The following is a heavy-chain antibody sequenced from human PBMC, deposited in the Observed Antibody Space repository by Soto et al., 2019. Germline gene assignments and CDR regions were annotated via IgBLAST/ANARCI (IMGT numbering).Heavy chain of an antibody. V-gene: IGHV3-23*01. D-gene: IGHD6-13*01. CDR2: ISGSGGST. CDR3: AKRQYSSSWELGY. Sequence: EVQPLESGGGLVQPGGSLRLSCAASGFTFSSYAMSWVRQAPGKGLEWVSAISGSGGSTYYADSVKGRFTISRDNSKNTLYLQMNSLRAEDTAVYYCAKRQYSSSWELGYWGQGTLVTVSS. CDR1: GFTFSSYA. J-gene: IGHJ4*02.